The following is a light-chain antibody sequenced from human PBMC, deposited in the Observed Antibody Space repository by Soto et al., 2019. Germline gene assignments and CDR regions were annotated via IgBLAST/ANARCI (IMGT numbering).Light chain of an antibody. CDR1: QSLSSN. CDR3: QQRSNWPPIT. CDR2: AAS. V-gene: IGKV3-11*01. J-gene: IGKJ5*01. Sequence: EIVLTQSPDTLSLSPGEGATLSCRASQSLSSNFLAWYQQRPGQAPRLLIYAASSRATGIPARFSGSGSGTDFTLTISSLEPEDFAVYYCQQRSNWPPITFGQGTRLEI.